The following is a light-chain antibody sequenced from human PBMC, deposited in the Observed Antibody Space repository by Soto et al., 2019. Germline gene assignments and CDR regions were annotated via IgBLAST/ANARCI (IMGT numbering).Light chain of an antibody. CDR3: QQYGTSPWT. V-gene: IGKV3-20*01. Sequence: TQSPPTLSGSVGDRVTLSCRASQTVKITYLAWFQQKPGQAPRLLLYGSSSRATGIPDRFSGSGSGTDFTLTISRVEPEDSGLYYCQQYGTSPWTFGQGTKVDIK. J-gene: IGKJ1*01. CDR2: GSS. CDR1: QTVKITY.